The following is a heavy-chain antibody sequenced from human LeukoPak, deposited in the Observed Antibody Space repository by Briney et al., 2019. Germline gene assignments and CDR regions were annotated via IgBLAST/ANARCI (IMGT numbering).Heavy chain of an antibody. CDR3: ARVWEPVVVVAAFDY. CDR2: ISSSSSYI. D-gene: IGHD2-15*01. J-gene: IGHJ4*02. V-gene: IGHV3-21*01. CDR1: GFTFSSYS. Sequence: AGGSLRLSCAASGFTFSSYSMNWVRQAPGEGLEWVSSISSSSSYIYYADSVKGRFTISRDNAKNSLYLQMNSLRAEDTAVYYCARVWEPVVVVAAFDYWGQGTLVTVSS.